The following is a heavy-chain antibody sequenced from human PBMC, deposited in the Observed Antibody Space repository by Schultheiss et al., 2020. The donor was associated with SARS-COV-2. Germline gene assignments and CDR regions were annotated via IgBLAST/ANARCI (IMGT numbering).Heavy chain of an antibody. D-gene: IGHD3-3*01. CDR2: IYGDDDK. CDR1: GFSLSTSAVG. J-gene: IGHJ6*02. CDR3: ARIELDYDFWSGYSKRLYYYGMDV. V-gene: IGHV2-5*02. Sequence: SGPTLVKPTQTLTLTCTFSGFSLSTSAVGVTWIRQPPGKALEWLGLIYGDDDKSYSPSLQSRLTITKDTSKNQVVLTMTNMDPVDTATYYCARIELDYDFWSGYSKRLYYYGMDVWGQGTTVTVSS.